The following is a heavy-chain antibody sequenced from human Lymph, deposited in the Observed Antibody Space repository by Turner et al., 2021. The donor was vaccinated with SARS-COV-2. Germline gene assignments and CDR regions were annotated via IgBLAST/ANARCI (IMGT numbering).Heavy chain of an antibody. CDR2: IWYDGSNK. D-gene: IGHD1-26*01. J-gene: IGHJ4*02. CDR3: AREGVVGATTGIDY. Sequence: QVQLLESGGGVVRPGRSLRLCCAASGFTFSTYGMPGVRQAPGKGLEWVAIIWYDGSNKYYADSVKGRFTISRDHSKSTLYLQMNSLRDEDTAVYYCAREGVVGATTGIDYWGQGTLVTVSS. CDR1: GFTFSTYG. V-gene: IGHV3-33*01.